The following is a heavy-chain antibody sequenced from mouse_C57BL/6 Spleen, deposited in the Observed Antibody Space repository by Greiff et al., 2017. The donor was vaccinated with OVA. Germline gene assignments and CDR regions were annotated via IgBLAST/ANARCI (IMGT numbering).Heavy chain of an antibody. CDR2: ILPGSGST. CDR3: ARETPFITRAMDY. D-gene: IGHD1-1*01. J-gene: IGHJ4*01. CDR1: GYTFTGYW. V-gene: IGHV1-9*01. Sequence: VQLQQSGAELMKPGASVKLSCKATGYTFTGYWIEWVKQRPGHGLEWIGEILPGSGSTNYNVKFKGKATFTADTSSNTAYMQLSSLTTEDSAIYYCARETPFITRAMDYWGQGTSVTVSS.